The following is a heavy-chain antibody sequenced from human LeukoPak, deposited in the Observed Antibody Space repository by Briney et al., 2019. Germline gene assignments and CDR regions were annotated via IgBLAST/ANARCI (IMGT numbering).Heavy chain of an antibody. J-gene: IGHJ4*02. Sequence: PSETLSLTCAVYGGSFSGYYWSWIRQPPGKGLEWIGEINHSGSTNYNPSLKSRVTISVDTSKNQFSLKLSSVTAADTAVYYCARASAYRGYETIDYWGQGTLVTVSS. CDR2: INHSGST. CDR1: GGSFSGYY. V-gene: IGHV4-34*01. CDR3: ARASAYRGYETIDY. D-gene: IGHD5-12*01.